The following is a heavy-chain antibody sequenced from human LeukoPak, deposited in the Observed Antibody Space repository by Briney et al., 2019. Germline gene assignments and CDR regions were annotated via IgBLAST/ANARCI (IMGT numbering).Heavy chain of an antibody. CDR1: GGSISSYY. Sequence: SETLSLTCTVSGGSISSYYWSWIRQPPGKGLEWIGYIYYSGSTNYNPSLKSRVTISVGTSKNQFSLKLSSVTAADTAVYYCARGPYGSGSYYNWSYYYYYYMDVWGKGTTVTISS. CDR2: IYYSGST. D-gene: IGHD3-10*01. J-gene: IGHJ6*03. CDR3: ARGPYGSGSYYNWSYYYYYYMDV. V-gene: IGHV4-59*01.